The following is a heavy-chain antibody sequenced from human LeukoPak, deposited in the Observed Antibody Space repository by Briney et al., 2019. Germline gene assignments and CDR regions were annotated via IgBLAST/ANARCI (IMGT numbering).Heavy chain of an antibody. CDR1: GFTFSSYA. V-gene: IGHV3-23*01. D-gene: IGHD6-19*01. Sequence: GGSLRLSCAASGFTFSSYAMSWVRQAPGRGLEWVSAISGSGGSTYYADSVKGRFTIARDNSKNTLHLQMNSLRDEDTAVYYCAKEAVAGDYFDYWGQGTLVTVSS. J-gene: IGHJ4*02. CDR2: ISGSGGST. CDR3: AKEAVAGDYFDY.